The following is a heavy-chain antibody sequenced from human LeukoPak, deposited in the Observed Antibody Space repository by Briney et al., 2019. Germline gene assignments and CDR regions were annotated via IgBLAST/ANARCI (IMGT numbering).Heavy chain of an antibody. V-gene: IGHV4-34*01. CDR3: ARGEGGGSCYNN. CDR1: GESFSDSY. D-gene: IGHD2-15*01. J-gene: IGHJ4*02. CDR2: IHHSGDT. Sequence: PSETLSLTCAVYGESFSDSYWSWIRQPPGKGLEWIGEIHHSGDTNHNPSLKSRVTISLDTSKNQFSLKLNSVIAADTATYYCARGEGGGSCYNNWGQGTQVTVSS.